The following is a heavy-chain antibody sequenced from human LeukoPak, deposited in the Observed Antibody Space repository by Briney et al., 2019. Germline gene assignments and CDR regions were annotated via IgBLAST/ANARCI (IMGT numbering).Heavy chain of an antibody. CDR1: GGSISSYY. V-gene: IGHV4-59*01. CDR3: ARAAVTTSRYFQH. CDR2: IYNSGHT. D-gene: IGHD4-17*01. J-gene: IGHJ1*01. Sequence: SETLSLTCTVSGGSISSYYWSWIRQPPGKGLEWIGYIYNSGHTNYNPSLKSRVTISEDTSKNQLSLKLSSVTAAHTAVYYCARAAVTTSRYFQHWGQGTLVTVSS.